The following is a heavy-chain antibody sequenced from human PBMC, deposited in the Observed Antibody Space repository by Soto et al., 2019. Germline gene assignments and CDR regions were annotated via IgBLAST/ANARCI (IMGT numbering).Heavy chain of an antibody. J-gene: IGHJ3*02. D-gene: IGHD6-19*01. CDR1: GFVFSSYA. CDR2: ISGSGTTA. CDR3: AKTTDGWFSAFEI. V-gene: IGHV3-23*01. Sequence: EVQLLESGGGLVQPGGSLRLSCAASGFVFSSYAMSWVRQAPGXXLEWVSAISGSGTTAYYADSVKGRFIFSRDNPKNTMYLQMXSXRAEDTAVYFCAKTTDGWFSAFEIWGQGTVVTVSS.